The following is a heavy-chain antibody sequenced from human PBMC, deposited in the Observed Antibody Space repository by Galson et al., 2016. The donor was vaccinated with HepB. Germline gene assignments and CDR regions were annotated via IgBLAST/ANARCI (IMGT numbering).Heavy chain of an antibody. J-gene: IGHJ5*02. D-gene: IGHD5-24*01. Sequence: SLRLSCAASGFTFSKYAMSWVRQAPGKGLEWVSCITGSGDSTYYAGSVKGRFTISRDYSRDTLYLQMNSLRADDTALYYCAKGGGFYNWFDPWGQGTLVTVS. CDR3: AKGGGFYNWFDP. V-gene: IGHV3-23*01. CDR1: GFTFSKYA. CDR2: ITGSGDST.